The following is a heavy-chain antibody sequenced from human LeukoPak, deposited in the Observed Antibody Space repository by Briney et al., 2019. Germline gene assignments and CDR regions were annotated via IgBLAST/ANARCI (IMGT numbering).Heavy chain of an antibody. CDR3: ARVKGGYSGYDLYYFDY. V-gene: IGHV1-2*04. CDR2: INPNSGGT. J-gene: IGHJ4*02. Sequence: ASVEVSCKASGYTFTGYYMHWVRQAPGQGLEWMGWINPNSGGTNYAQKFQGWVTMTRDTSISTAYMELSRLRSDDTAVYYCARVKGGYSGYDLYYFDYWGQGTLVTVSS. D-gene: IGHD5-12*01. CDR1: GYTFTGYY.